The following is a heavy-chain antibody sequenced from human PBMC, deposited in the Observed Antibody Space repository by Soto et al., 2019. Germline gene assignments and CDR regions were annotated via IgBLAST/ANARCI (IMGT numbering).Heavy chain of an antibody. D-gene: IGHD2-15*01. Sequence: GGSLRLSCAASGFTFSSYGMHWVRQAPGKGLEWVAVISYDGSNKYYADSVKGRFTISRDNSKNTLYLQMNSLRAEDTAVYYCAKDLVVVRAALVDYWGQGTLVTVSS. CDR1: GFTFSSYG. CDR2: ISYDGSNK. V-gene: IGHV3-30*18. J-gene: IGHJ4*02. CDR3: AKDLVVVRAALVDY.